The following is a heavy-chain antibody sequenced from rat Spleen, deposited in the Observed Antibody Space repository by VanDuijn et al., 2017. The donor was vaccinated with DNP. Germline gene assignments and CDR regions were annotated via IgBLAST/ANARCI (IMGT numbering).Heavy chain of an antibody. V-gene: IGHV5-22*01. Sequence: EVQLVESGGGLVQPGRSLKLSCAASGFTFSDYYMAWVRQAPTKGLEWVAYITDDGGSTYYGDSVKGRFTISRDNAKSTLYLQMNSLRSEDMATYYCIRWNSGHFDYWGQGVMVTVSS. J-gene: IGHJ2*01. CDR1: GFTFSDYY. D-gene: IGHD4-3*01. CDR2: ITDDGGST. CDR3: IRWNSGHFDY.